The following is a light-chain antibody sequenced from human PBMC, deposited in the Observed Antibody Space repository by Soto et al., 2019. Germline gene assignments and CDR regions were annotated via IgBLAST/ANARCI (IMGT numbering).Light chain of an antibody. CDR2: GAS. CDR1: QSINSSY. CDR3: QQYGSSPLYT. V-gene: IGKV3-20*01. J-gene: IGKJ2*01. Sequence: EIVLTQSPGTLSLSPGETATLSCRASQSINSSYLAWYQQKPGQAPRLLIYGASSRATGIPDRFSGGGSGTDFTLTISRLEPEDFAVYYCQQYGSSPLYTFGQGTKLEIK.